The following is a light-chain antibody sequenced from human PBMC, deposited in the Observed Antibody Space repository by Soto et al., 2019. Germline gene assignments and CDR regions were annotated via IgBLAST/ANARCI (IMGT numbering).Light chain of an antibody. V-gene: IGLV1-40*01. Sequence: QSVLTQPPSVSGAPGQRVTISCTGSTANTGAGYDVHWYQHLPGTAPKLLIYGNSNRPSGVPDRFSASKSGTSASLAITGLQAEDEADYYCQSYDSSLSGFYVFGTGTKVTVL. CDR1: TANTGAGYD. CDR3: QSYDSSLSGFYV. J-gene: IGLJ1*01. CDR2: GNS.